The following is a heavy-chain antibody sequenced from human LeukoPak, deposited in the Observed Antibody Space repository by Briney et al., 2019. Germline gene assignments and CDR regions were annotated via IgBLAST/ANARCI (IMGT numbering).Heavy chain of an antibody. J-gene: IGHJ5*02. D-gene: IGHD6-19*01. V-gene: IGHV4-59*12. CDR2: IYYSGST. Sequence: SETLSLTCTVSGGSISSYYWSWIRQPPGKGLEWIGYIYYSGSTNYNPSLKSRVTISVDTSKNQFSLKLSSVTAADTAVYYCARLLGGWYRGNNWFDPWGQGTLVTVSS. CDR3: ARLLGGWYRGNNWFDP. CDR1: GGSISSYY.